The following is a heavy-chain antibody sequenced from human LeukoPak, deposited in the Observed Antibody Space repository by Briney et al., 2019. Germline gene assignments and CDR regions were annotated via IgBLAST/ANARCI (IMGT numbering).Heavy chain of an antibody. CDR3: ASAVLFGEFQPHDY. CDR2: ISYDGSNK. CDR1: GFTFSSYA. D-gene: IGHD3-10*01. J-gene: IGHJ4*02. Sequence: GRSLRLSCAASGFTFSSYAMYWVRQAPGKGLEWVAVISYDGSNKYYADSVKGRFTISRDNSKNTLYLQMNSLRAEDTAVYYCASAVLFGEFQPHDYWGQGTLVTVSS. V-gene: IGHV3-30-3*01.